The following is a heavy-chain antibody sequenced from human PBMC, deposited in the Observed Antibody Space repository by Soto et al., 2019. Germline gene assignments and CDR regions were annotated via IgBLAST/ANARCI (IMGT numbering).Heavy chain of an antibody. CDR3: ARDEIIVPAATYYVMDV. D-gene: IGHD2-2*01. Sequence: GGSLRLSCAASGFTFSSYAMHWVRQAPGKGLEWVAVISYDGSNKYYADSVKGRFTISRDNSKNTLYLQMNSLRAEDTAVYYCARDEIIVPAATYYVMDVWGQGTTVTVSS. CDR2: ISYDGSNK. V-gene: IGHV3-30-3*01. J-gene: IGHJ6*02. CDR1: GFTFSSYA.